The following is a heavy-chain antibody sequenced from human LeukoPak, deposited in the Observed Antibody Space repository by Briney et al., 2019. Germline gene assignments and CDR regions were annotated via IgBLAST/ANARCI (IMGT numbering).Heavy chain of an antibody. CDR1: GGSTSSGDYY. J-gene: IGHJ4*02. CDR3: ATDDPYDSSGYPGARWVY. D-gene: IGHD3-22*01. CDR2: IYYRGST. Sequence: PSQTLSLTCTVSGGSTSSGDYYWGWIRQPPGKGLEWIGYIYYRGSTYNNPSLKSRVTISVDTSKNQFSLKLSSVTAADTAVYYCATDDPYDSSGYPGARWVYWGQGTLVTVSS. V-gene: IGHV4-30-4*01.